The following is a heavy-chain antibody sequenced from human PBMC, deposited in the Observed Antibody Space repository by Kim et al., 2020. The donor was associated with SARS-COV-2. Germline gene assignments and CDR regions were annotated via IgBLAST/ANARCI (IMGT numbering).Heavy chain of an antibody. D-gene: IGHD2-2*02. V-gene: IGHV3-48*02. J-gene: IGHJ4*02. CDR3: ASLYCSSTSCYRGFDY. Sequence: SVKGRFTIARDNAKNSLYLQMNSLRDEDTAVYYCASLYCSSTSCYRGFDYWGQGTLVTVSS.